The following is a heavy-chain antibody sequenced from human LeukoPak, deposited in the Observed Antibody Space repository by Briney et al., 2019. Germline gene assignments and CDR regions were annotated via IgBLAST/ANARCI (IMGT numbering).Heavy chain of an antibody. CDR1: GGSISSGGYY. CDR2: IYYSGST. V-gene: IGHV4-31*03. CDR3: AKDLIETPRVRYYYDSSGYLFDY. J-gene: IGHJ4*02. Sequence: PSETLSLTCTVSGGSISSGGYYWSWIRQHPGKGLEWIGYIYYSGSTYYNPSLKSRVTISVDTSKNQFSLKLSSVTAADTAVYYCAKDLIETPRVRYYYDSSGYLFDYWGQGTLVTVSS. D-gene: IGHD3-22*01.